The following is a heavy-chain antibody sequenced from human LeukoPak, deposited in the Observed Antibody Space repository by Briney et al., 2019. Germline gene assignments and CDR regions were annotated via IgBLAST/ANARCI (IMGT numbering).Heavy chain of an antibody. V-gene: IGHV5-51*01. J-gene: IGHJ4*02. Sequence: GESLKISCKGSGYSFTSYWIGWVRQMPGKGLEWMGIIYPGDSDTRYSPSFQGQVTISADKSISTAYLQWSSLKASDTAMYYCATSLGYYYDSSGYPFDYWGQGTLVTVSS. CDR3: ATSLGYYYDSSGYPFDY. D-gene: IGHD3-22*01. CDR2: IYPGDSDT. CDR1: GYSFTSYW.